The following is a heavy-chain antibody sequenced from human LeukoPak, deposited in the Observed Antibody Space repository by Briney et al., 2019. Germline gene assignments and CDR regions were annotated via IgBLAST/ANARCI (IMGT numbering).Heavy chain of an antibody. Sequence: SETLSLTCTVSGGSISSYFWNWIRQPPGKGLEWIGYIYDSESTNYNPSLKSRVTISVDTSKNQFSLKLSSVTAADTAVYFCARIPARRVVTTPTYFDSWGQGTLVTVSS. CDR1: GGSISSYF. CDR3: ARIPARRVVTTPTYFDS. CDR2: IYDSEST. J-gene: IGHJ4*01. V-gene: IGHV4-59*01. D-gene: IGHD2-21*02.